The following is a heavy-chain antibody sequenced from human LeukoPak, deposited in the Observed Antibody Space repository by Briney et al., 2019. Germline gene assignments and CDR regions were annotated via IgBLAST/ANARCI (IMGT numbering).Heavy chain of an antibody. CDR1: GYTFTSYG. CDR2: ISAYNGNT. V-gene: IGHV1-18*01. Sequence: ASVKVSCKASGYTFTSYGISWVRQAPGQGLEWMGWISAYNGNTNYAQKLQGRVTMTTDTSTSTAYMELRSLGSDDTAVYYCAVDYYVSSGYYHKYDWFDPWGQGTLVTVSS. J-gene: IGHJ5*02. D-gene: IGHD3-22*01. CDR3: AVDYYVSSGYYHKYDWFDP.